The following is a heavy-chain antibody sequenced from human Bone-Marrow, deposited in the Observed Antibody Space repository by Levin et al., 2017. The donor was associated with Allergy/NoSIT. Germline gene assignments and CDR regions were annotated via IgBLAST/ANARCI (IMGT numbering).Heavy chain of an antibody. CDR1: GDTFSSYD. D-gene: IGHD6-6*01. V-gene: IGHV1-8*01. CDR2: MNPKSGNT. CDR3: ATGQGHLVGPP. J-gene: IGHJ5*02. Sequence: ASVKVSCKASGDTFSSYDINWVRQASGQGLEWMGWMNPKSGNTVYAQKFQGRVTMTRNTSISTAYMDLSSLRSDDTAVYYCATGQGHLVGPPWGQGTLVTVSS.